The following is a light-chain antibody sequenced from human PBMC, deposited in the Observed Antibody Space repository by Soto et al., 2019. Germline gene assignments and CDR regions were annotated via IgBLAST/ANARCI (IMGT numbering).Light chain of an antibody. Sequence: EIVLTQSPGTLSLSPGERATLSCRASQSVSSNYLAWYQQKPGQAPRLLIYGASSRATGIPDRFRGSGSGTDFPLTISRLEPEDFAVYYCQQYGSSPRTFGQGTKVEIK. CDR2: GAS. J-gene: IGKJ1*01. V-gene: IGKV3-20*01. CDR3: QQYGSSPRT. CDR1: QSVSSNY.